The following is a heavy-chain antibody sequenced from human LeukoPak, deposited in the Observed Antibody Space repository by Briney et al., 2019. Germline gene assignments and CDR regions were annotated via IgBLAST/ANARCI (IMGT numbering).Heavy chain of an antibody. CDR1: GFTFSSYS. J-gene: IGHJ4*02. V-gene: IGHV3-21*01. Sequence: KTGGSLRLSCAASGFTFSSYSMNWIRQAPGKGLEWVSSISSSSSYIYYADSVKGRFTISRDNAKNSLYLQMNSLRAEDTAVYYCARVPTSSVYYFDYWGQGTLVTVSS. CDR2: ISSSSSYI. CDR3: ARVPTSSVYYFDY. D-gene: IGHD3-22*01.